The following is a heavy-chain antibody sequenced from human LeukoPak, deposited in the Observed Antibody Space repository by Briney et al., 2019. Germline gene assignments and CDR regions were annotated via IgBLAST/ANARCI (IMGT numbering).Heavy chain of an antibody. CDR3: ARDLGGSYFDY. Sequence: SVKVSCKASGGTLSSYAISWVRQAPGQGLEWMGRIIPILGIANYAQKFQGRVTITADKSTSTAYMELSSLRSEDTAVYYCARDLGGSYFDYWGQGTLVTVSS. D-gene: IGHD1-26*01. V-gene: IGHV1-69*04. CDR2: IIPILGIA. J-gene: IGHJ4*02. CDR1: GGTLSSYA.